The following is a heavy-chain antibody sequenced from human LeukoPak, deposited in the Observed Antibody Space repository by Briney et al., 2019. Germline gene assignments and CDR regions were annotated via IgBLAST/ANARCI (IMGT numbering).Heavy chain of an antibody. CDR3: ARGYCSSTSCYAYNWFDP. CDR2: IYTSGST. V-gene: IGHV4-61*02. J-gene: IGHJ5*02. Sequence: SETLSLTCTVPGGSISSGSYYWSWIRQPAGKGLEWIGRIYTSGSTNYNPSLKSRATISVDTSKNQFSLKLSSVTAADTAVYYCARGYCSSTSCYAYNWFDPWGQGTLVTVSS. D-gene: IGHD2-2*01. CDR1: GGSISSGSYY.